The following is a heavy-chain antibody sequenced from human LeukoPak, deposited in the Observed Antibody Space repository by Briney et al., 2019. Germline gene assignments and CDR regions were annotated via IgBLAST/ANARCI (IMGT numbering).Heavy chain of an antibody. CDR1: GGSISSSSYY. CDR3: ARPSNYGGNSGDFDY. CDR2: IYYSGST. Sequence: PSETLSLTCTVSGGSISSSSYYWGWIRQPPGKGLEWIGSIYYSGSTYYNPSLKSRVTISVDTSKNQFSLKLSSVTPADTAVYYCARPSNYGGNSGDFDYWGQGTLVTVSS. J-gene: IGHJ4*02. D-gene: IGHD4-23*01. V-gene: IGHV4-39*01.